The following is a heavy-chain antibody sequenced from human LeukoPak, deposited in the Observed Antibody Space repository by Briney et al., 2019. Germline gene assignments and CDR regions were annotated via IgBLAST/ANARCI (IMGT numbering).Heavy chain of an antibody. CDR1: GGSISSSSYY. CDR3: ARGNRGYSYGYRTPFDY. Sequence: PSETLSLTCTVSGGSISSSSYYWGWIRQPPGKGLEWIGSIYYSGSTYYNPSLKSRVTISVDTSKNQFSLKLSSVTAADTAVYYCARGNRGYSYGYRTPFDYWGQGTLVTVSS. CDR2: IYYSGST. D-gene: IGHD5-18*01. J-gene: IGHJ4*02. V-gene: IGHV4-39*01.